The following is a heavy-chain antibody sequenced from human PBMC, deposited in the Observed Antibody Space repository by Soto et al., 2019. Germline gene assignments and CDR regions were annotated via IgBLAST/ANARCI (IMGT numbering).Heavy chain of an antibody. D-gene: IGHD3-10*01. CDR2: IYHSGST. CDR1: GGSISSSNW. J-gene: IGHJ4*02. CDR3: ARRWGEGRVDY. Sequence: QVQLQESGPGLVKPSGTLSLTCAVSGGSISSSNWWSWVRQPPGKGLQWIGEIYHSGSTNYIPSLKSRRPIAVANSRNHSPLELSSVTAADTAVYYCARRWGEGRVDYWGQGTLVTVSS. V-gene: IGHV4-4*02.